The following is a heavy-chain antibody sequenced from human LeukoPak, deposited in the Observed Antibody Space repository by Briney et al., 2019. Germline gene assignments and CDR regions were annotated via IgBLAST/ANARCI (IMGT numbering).Heavy chain of an antibody. CDR1: GGTFSSYA. CDR2: IIPILGIA. J-gene: IGHJ4*02. D-gene: IGHD5-24*01. CDR3: ARERGRWLQPPYYFDY. Sequence: SVKVSCKVSGGTFSSYAISWVRQAPGQGLEWMGRIIPILGIANYAQKFQGRVTITADKSTSTAYMELSSLRSEDTAVYYCARERGRWLQPPYYFDYWGQGTLVTVSS. V-gene: IGHV1-69*04.